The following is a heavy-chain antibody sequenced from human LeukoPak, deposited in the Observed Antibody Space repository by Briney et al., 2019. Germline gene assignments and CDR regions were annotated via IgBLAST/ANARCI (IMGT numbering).Heavy chain of an antibody. J-gene: IGHJ4*02. V-gene: IGHV3-23*01. CDR3: ASGSRYSRPYYFDN. CDR1: GFPFSNYA. CDR2: ITDSGGDT. Sequence: GGSLRLSCAASGFPFSNYAMSWVRQAPGKGLEWVSAITDSGGDTYTADSVKGRFTISRDNSKNTLYMQMNSLRVEDTAVYYCASGSRYSRPYYFDNWGQGTLVTVSS. D-gene: IGHD2-21*01.